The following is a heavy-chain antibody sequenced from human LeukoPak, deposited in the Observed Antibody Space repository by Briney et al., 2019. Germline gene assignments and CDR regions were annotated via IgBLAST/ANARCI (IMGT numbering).Heavy chain of an antibody. J-gene: IGHJ4*02. V-gene: IGHV3-21*06. D-gene: IGHD4-17*01. CDR2: ISSSSSYI. CDR1: GFTFNNYA. Sequence: GGSLRLSCAASGFTFNNYAMSWVRQAPGKGLEWVSSISSSSSYIYYADSVKGRFTISRDNAKNSLYLQMNSLRAEDTAVYYCARDKKTDDYGDYWPWVVDYWGQGTLVTVSS. CDR3: ARDKKTDDYGDYWPWVVDY.